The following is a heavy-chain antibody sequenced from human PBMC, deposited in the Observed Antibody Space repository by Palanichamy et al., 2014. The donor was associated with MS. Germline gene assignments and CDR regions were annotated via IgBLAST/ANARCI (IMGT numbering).Heavy chain of an antibody. CDR1: GFTFSSFW. V-gene: IGHV3-74*01. J-gene: IGHJ1*01. CDR2: INSDGSST. D-gene: IGHD4-11*01. Sequence: EVQLVESGGGLVLPGGSLRVSCGASGFTFSSFWLHWVRQGPGKGLEWVSRINSDGSSTTYADSVKGRFTISRDNAKNTLYLQMNSLRAEDTAVYYCARGASIASVTPFQCWGQGTLVTVSS. CDR3: ARGASIASVTPFQC.